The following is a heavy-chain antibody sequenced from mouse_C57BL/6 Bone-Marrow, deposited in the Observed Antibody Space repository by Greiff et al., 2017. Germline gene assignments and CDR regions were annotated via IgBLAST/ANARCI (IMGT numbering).Heavy chain of an antibody. CDR3: ARARDYDPFYAMDD. CDR1: GYTFTDYN. J-gene: IGHJ4*01. D-gene: IGHD2-4*01. V-gene: IGHV1-18*01. Sequence: EVQLVESGPELVKPGASVKIPCKASGYTFTDYNMDWVKQSHGKSLEWIGDINPNNGGTIYNQKFKGKATLTVDKPSSTAYMELRSLTSEDTAVYYCARARDYDPFYAMDDWGKGTSVTVSS. CDR2: INPNNGGT.